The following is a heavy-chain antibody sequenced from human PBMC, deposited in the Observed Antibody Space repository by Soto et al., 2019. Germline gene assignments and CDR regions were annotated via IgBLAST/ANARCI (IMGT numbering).Heavy chain of an antibody. V-gene: IGHV4-4*02. D-gene: IGHD6-19*01. J-gene: IGHJ4*02. Sequence: QVQLQESGPGLVKPSGTLSLTCAVSGDSVSSPYYWCWVRQPPGKGLEWIGEVFHTGTTSYNPSLRSRFTISMDKSNTQFSLDLSSVTAAATAVYYCARSAGWYAVHSWGPGTLVIVSS. CDR1: GDSVSSPYY. CDR3: ARSAGWYAVHS. CDR2: VFHTGTT.